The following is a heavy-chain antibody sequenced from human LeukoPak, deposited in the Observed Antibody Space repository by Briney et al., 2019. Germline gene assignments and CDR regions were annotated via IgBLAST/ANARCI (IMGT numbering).Heavy chain of an antibody. D-gene: IGHD3-22*01. V-gene: IGHV3-23*01. J-gene: IGHJ4*02. CDR1: GFTFNHYG. CDR3: TTMGDSSGYYYRDY. Sequence: GGSLRLSCAASGFTFNHYGMSWVRQAPGKGLEWVSCISGSGGSRRYADSVKGRFTISRDNSKNTLFLQMNSLKTEDTAVYYCTTMGDSSGYYYRDYWGQGTLVTVSS. CDR2: ISGSGGSR.